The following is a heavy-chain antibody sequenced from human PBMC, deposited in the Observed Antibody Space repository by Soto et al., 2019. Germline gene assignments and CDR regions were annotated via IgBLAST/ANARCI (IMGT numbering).Heavy chain of an antibody. J-gene: IGHJ5*02. CDR3: ATQEVGGSYVYTFDP. Sequence: SETLSLTCTVSGGSISSYYWSWIRQPPGKGLEWIGYIYYSGSTYYNPSLKSRVTISVDTSKNQFSLKLSSVTAADMAVYYCATQEVGGSYVYTFDPWGQGTLVTVSS. V-gene: IGHV4-59*04. D-gene: IGHD1-26*01. CDR2: IYYSGST. CDR1: GGSISSYY.